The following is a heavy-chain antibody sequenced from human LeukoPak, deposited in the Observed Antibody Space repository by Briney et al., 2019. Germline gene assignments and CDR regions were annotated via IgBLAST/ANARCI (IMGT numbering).Heavy chain of an antibody. CDR2: IYYSGST. D-gene: IGHD6-19*01. V-gene: IGHV4-59*01. CDR3: ARESYSSGWFAY. CDR1: GGSISSYY. Sequence: PSETLSLTCTVSGGSISSYYWSWIRQPPGKGLEWIGYIYYSGSTNYNPSLKSRVTISVDTSKNQFSLKLSSVTAADTAMYYCARESYSSGWFAYWGQGTLLTVSS. J-gene: IGHJ4*02.